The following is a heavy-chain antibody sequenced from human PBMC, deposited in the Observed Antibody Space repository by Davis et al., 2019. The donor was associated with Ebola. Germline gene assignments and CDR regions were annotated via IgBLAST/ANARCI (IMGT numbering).Heavy chain of an antibody. CDR3: AKDTSNIWFDI. J-gene: IGHJ3*02. Sequence: GGSLRLSCAASGFTFSSYTLHWVRQAPGKGLEWVSTLGTSADTYYAESVKGRFTISRDNSKNTLYLQMNGLRVEDTAIYYCAKDTSNIWFDIWGQGTNVTVSS. CDR1: GFTFSSYT. V-gene: IGHV3-23*01. D-gene: IGHD1-26*01. CDR2: LGTSADT.